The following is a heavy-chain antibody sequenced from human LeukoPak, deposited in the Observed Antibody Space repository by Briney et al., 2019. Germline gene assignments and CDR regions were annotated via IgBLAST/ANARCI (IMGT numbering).Heavy chain of an antibody. CDR2: IYTSGST. V-gene: IGHV4-61*02. J-gene: IGHJ3*02. Sequence: SETLSLTCTVSGDSISSGDYYWSWTRQPAGKGLEWIGRIYTSGSTNYNPSLKSRVTISVDTSKNQFSLKLTSVTAADTAVYYCARGPYKYDGSGAFDIWGQGTMVTVSS. CDR3: ARGPYKYDGSGAFDI. CDR1: GDSISSGDYY. D-gene: IGHD3-22*01.